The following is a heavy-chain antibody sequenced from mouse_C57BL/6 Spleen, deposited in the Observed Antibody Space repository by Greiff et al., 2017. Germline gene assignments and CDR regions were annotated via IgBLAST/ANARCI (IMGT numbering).Heavy chain of an antibody. CDR3: ARGGYDYDGVYYAMDY. Sequence: VQLQQPGTELVKPGASVKLSCKASGYTFTSYWMHWVKQRPGQGLEWIGNINPSNGGTNYNEKFKSKATLTVDKSSSTAYMQLSSLTSEDSAVYYCARGGYDYDGVYYAMDYWGQGTSVTVSS. D-gene: IGHD2-4*01. J-gene: IGHJ4*01. CDR1: GYTFTSYW. CDR2: INPSNGGT. V-gene: IGHV1-53*01.